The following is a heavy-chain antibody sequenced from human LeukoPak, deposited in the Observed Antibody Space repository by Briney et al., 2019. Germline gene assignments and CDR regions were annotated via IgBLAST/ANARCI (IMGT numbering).Heavy chain of an antibody. J-gene: IGHJ4*02. D-gene: IGHD1-26*01. Sequence: SVKVSCKTSGGTFSSYAISWVRQAPGQGLEWMGRIIPIFGIANYAQKFQGRVTITADKSTSTAYMELSSLRSEDTAVYYCARDFRGELPDYWGQGTLVTVSS. CDR2: IIPIFGIA. CDR3: ARDFRGELPDY. CDR1: GGTFSSYA. V-gene: IGHV1-69*04.